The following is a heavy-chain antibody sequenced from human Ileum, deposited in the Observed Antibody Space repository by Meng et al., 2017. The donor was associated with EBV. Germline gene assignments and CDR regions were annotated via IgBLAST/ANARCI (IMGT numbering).Heavy chain of an antibody. Sequence: QLLGQELLKPSETLSLTCSVCGGSCNDYYWTWLRQPPGKGLEWIGEIDQSGYTKFNPSLSSRATISRDTSNNQFSLRLNSVTAADTALYYCARYGRCNGNSFYCFDPWGQGTLVTVSS. D-gene: IGHD4-23*01. V-gene: IGHV4-34*01. J-gene: IGHJ5*02. CDR3: ARYGRCNGNSFYCFDP. CDR1: GGSCNDYY. CDR2: IDQSGYT.